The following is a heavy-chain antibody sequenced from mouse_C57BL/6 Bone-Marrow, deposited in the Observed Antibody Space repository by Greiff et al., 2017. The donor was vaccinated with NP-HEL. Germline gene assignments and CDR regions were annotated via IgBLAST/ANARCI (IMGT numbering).Heavy chain of an antibody. CDR1: GFNIKDDY. D-gene: IGHD1-1*01. CDR3: TTGGSSPYAMDY. CDR2: IDPENGDT. J-gene: IGHJ4*01. Sequence: EVQLQQSGAELVRPGASVKLSCTVSGFNIKDDYMHWVKQRPEQGLEWIGWIDPENGDTEYASKFQGKATITADTSSNPAYLQLSSLTSEDTAVYYGTTGGSSPYAMDYWGQGTSVTGSS. V-gene: IGHV14-4*01.